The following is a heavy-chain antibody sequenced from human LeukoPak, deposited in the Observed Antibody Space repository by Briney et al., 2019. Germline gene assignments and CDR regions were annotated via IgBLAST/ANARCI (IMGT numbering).Heavy chain of an antibody. CDR3: ARQGYSGSSFDD. D-gene: IGHD1-26*01. J-gene: IGHJ4*02. CDR2: IYPGDSDT. Sequence: GESLKISCKGSGYSFANYWIGWVRQMPGKGLKWMGIIYPGDSDTRYSPSFQGQVTISADKSISTAYLQWSSLNASDTGMYYCARQGYSGSSFDDWGQGTLVTVSS. V-gene: IGHV5-51*01. CDR1: GYSFANYW.